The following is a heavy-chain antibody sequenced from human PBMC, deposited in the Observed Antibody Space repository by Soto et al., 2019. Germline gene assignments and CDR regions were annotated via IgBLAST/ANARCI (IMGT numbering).Heavy chain of an antibody. Sequence: QVQLVESGGGVVQPGRSLRLSCAASGFTFSSYAMHWVRQAPGKGLEWVAIISYDGSNKYYADSVKGRFTISRDNSKNTLYLQMNSLRAEDTAVYYCARGARGAVAGTIEYWGQGTLVTVSS. V-gene: IGHV3-30-3*01. CDR2: ISYDGSNK. CDR1: GFTFSSYA. D-gene: IGHD6-19*01. CDR3: ARGARGAVAGTIEY. J-gene: IGHJ4*02.